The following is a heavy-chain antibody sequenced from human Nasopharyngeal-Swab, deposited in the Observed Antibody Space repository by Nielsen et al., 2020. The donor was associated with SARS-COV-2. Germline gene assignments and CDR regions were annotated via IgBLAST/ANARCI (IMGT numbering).Heavy chain of an antibody. CDR3: ARGRVRGVLHYYYYMDV. Sequence: WIPQPPGKGLEWIGYIYYSGSTYYNPSLKSRVTISVDTSKNQFSLKLSSVTAADTAVYYCARGRVRGVLHYYYYMDVWGKGTTVTVSS. CDR2: IYYSGST. D-gene: IGHD3-10*01. V-gene: IGHV4-30-4*01. J-gene: IGHJ6*03.